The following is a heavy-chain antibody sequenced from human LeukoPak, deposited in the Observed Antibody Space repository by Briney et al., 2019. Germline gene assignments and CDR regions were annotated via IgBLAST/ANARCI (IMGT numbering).Heavy chain of an antibody. J-gene: IGHJ4*02. CDR2: FYYSGIA. CDR3: ARLSSGVHPDY. Sequence: PSETLSLTCAVSGGSIRNSSFYWGWIRQPPGKGLEWIATFYYSGIAYYNPSLRSRVTMSVDTSKNQFSLKVSSVTAADTAVYYCARLSSGVHPDYWGQGTLVTVSS. CDR1: GGSIRNSSFY. D-gene: IGHD3-10*01. V-gene: IGHV4-39*01.